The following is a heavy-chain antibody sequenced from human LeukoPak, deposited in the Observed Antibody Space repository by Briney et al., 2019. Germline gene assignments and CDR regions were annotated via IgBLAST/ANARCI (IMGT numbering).Heavy chain of an antibody. CDR1: GFTFSSYG. J-gene: IGHJ4*02. CDR2: ISYDGSNK. CDR3: ANDYGDLFDY. D-gene: IGHD4-17*01. Sequence: PGGSLRLSCAASGFTFSSYGMHWVRQAPGKGLEWVAVISYDGSNKYYADSVKGRFTISRDNSKNTLYLQMNSLRGEDTAVYYCANDYGDLFDYWGQGTLVTVPS. V-gene: IGHV3-30*18.